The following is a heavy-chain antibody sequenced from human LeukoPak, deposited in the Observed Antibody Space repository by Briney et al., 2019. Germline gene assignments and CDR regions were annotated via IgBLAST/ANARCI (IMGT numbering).Heavy chain of an antibody. V-gene: IGHV3-30*02. CDR1: GFTFSSYG. Sequence: GSLRLSCAASGFTFSSYGMHWVRQAPGKGLEWVAFIRYDGSNIYYADSVKGRFTISRDNSKNTLYLQMNSLRAEDTAVYYCAKVMSRWLLSYFDYWGQGTLVTVSS. J-gene: IGHJ4*02. D-gene: IGHD3-3*01. CDR3: AKVMSRWLLSYFDY. CDR2: IRYDGSNI.